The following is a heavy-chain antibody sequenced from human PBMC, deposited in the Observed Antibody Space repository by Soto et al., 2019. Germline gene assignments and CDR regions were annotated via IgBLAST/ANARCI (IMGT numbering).Heavy chain of an antibody. Sequence: QVQLVESGGGVVQPGRSLRLSCAASGFTFSSYAMHWVRQAPGKGLEWVAVISYDGSNKYYADSVKGRFTISRDNSKKTLYRQRNSLRAEDTAVYYCARDWEVGATSSDYYYYGMDVWGQGTTVTVSS. CDR2: ISYDGSNK. V-gene: IGHV3-30-3*01. J-gene: IGHJ6*01. D-gene: IGHD1-26*01. CDR1: GFTFSSYA. CDR3: ARDWEVGATSSDYYYYGMDV.